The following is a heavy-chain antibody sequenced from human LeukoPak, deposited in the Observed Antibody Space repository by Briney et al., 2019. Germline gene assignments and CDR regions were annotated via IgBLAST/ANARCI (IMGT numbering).Heavy chain of an antibody. CDR2: INPNSGGT. CDR1: GYTFTGYY. Sequence: ASVKVSCKASGYTFTGYYMHWVRQAPGQGLEWMGRINPNSGGTNYAQKFQGRVTMTRDTSISTAYMELSRLRSDDTAVYYCARDRYYYDSSGYYSFQKFDYWGQGTLVTV. D-gene: IGHD3-22*01. J-gene: IGHJ4*02. CDR3: ARDRYYYDSSGYYSFQKFDY. V-gene: IGHV1-2*06.